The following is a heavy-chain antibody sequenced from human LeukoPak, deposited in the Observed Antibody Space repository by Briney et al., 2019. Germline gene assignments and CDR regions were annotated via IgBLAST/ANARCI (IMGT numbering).Heavy chain of an antibody. J-gene: IGHJ4*02. CDR3: AKSLSRGYSGYDQTFYY. CDR2: ISGSGGST. V-gene: IGHV3-23*01. D-gene: IGHD5-12*01. Sequence: GGSLRLSCAASGFTFSSYAMSWVRQAPGRGLEWVSAISGSGGSTYYADSVKGRFTISRDNSKNTLYLQMNSLRAEDTAVYYCAKSLSRGYSGYDQTFYYWGQGTLVTVSS. CDR1: GFTFSSYA.